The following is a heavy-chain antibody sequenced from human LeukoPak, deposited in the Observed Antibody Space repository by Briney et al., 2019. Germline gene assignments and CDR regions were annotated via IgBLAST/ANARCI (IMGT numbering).Heavy chain of an antibody. CDR3: ARRRGCDGGSCYSDY. V-gene: IGHV4-39*01. CDR1: GGSISSHSFL. J-gene: IGHJ4*02. D-gene: IGHD2-15*01. CDR2: IYYTGTT. Sequence: SEILSLTCTVSGGSISSHSFLWEWIRQPPGKGLEWIGSIYYTGTTDYNPSLKSRVTIDLDTSKNLFSLKLSSVTAADTALYYCARRRGCDGGSCYSDYWGQGTLVTVSS.